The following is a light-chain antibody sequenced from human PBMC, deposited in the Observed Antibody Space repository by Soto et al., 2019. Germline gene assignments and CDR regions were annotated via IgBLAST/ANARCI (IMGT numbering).Light chain of an antibody. CDR1: QSVSSY. J-gene: IGKJ4*01. Sequence: EIVLTQSPATLSLSPGERATLSCGASQSVSSYLAWYQQKPGQAPRLLIYDASNRATGIPARFSGSGSGTDFTLTISSLEPEDFAVYYCQQRSNGGLTFGGGTKVEIK. V-gene: IGKV3-11*01. CDR2: DAS. CDR3: QQRSNGGLT.